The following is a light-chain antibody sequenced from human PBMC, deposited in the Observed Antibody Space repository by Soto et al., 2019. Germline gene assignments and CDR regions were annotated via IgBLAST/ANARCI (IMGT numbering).Light chain of an antibody. J-gene: IGKJ1*01. CDR2: DAS. CDR3: MQGTHWPPT. Sequence: EIVLTQSPGTLSLFPGERATLSCRASQTVGYYLAWYQQKAGQAPRPLIYDASNRAPGIPDRFSGSGSGTDFTLKISRVEAEDVGVYYCMQGTHWPPTFGQGTKVDIK. V-gene: IGKV3-11*01. CDR1: QTVGYY.